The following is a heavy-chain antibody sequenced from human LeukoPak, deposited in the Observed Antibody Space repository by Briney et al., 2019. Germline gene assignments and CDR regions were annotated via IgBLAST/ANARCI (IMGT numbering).Heavy chain of an antibody. CDR2: ISYDGSNK. Sequence: GGSLRLSCAASAFTFSSYAVHWVRQAPGKGLEWVAVISYDGSNKYYADSVKGRFTISRDNSKNTLYLQMNSLRAEDTAVYYCARVREASKEVTGALDYWGQGTLVTVAS. CDR3: ARVREASKEVTGALDY. D-gene: IGHD2-21*02. CDR1: AFTFSSYA. J-gene: IGHJ4*02. V-gene: IGHV3-30-3*01.